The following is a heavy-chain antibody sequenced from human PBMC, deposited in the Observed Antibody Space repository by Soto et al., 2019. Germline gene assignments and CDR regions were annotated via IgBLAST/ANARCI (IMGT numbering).Heavy chain of an antibody. Sequence: SETLSLTCAVYGESFSSYYWSWIRQPPGKGLEWIGEINHSGSTNYSPSLKSRVTISVDTSKSQFSLTLSSVTAADTAMYYCVRGDLQGYWGQGTLVTVSS. V-gene: IGHV4-34*01. J-gene: IGHJ4*02. CDR3: VRGDLQGY. CDR1: GESFSSYY. CDR2: INHSGST.